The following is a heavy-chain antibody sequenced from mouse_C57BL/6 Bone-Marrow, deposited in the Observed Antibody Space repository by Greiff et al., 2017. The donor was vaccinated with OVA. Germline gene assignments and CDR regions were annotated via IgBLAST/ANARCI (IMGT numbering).Heavy chain of an antibody. J-gene: IGHJ2*01. CDR3: ARRGYGSSLDY. D-gene: IGHD1-1*01. CDR1: GFTFSDYY. CDR2: ISNGGGST. Sequence: EVKLMESGGGLVQPGGSLKLSCAASGFTFSDYYMYWVRQTPEKRLEWVAYISNGGGSTYYPDTVKGRFTISRDNAKNTLYLQMSRLKSEDTAMYYCARRGYGSSLDYWGQGTTLTVSS. V-gene: IGHV5-12*01.